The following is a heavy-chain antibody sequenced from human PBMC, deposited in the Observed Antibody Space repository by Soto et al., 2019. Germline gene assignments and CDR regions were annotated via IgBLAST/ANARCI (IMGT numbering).Heavy chain of an antibody. CDR3: ANLYGSGSYQGPEFDY. CDR1: GFTFSSYA. D-gene: IGHD3-10*01. J-gene: IGHJ4*02. V-gene: IGHV3-23*01. CDR2: ISGSGGST. Sequence: GGSLRLSCAASGFTFSSYAMSWVRQAPGKGLEWVSAISGSGGSTYYADSVKGRFTISRDNSKNTLYLQMNSLRAEDTAVYYCANLYGSGSYQGPEFDYWGQGTLVTVSS.